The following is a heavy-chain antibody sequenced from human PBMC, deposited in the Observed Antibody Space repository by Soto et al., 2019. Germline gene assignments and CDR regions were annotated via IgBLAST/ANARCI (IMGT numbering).Heavy chain of an antibody. V-gene: IGHV3-9*01. Sequence: RRLSCAASGFTFDNYAMHWVRQAPGKGLEWVSGISWNSNTIAYADSVKGRFTISRDNAKNSLYLQMNSLRAEDTAFYYCAKDTGPNWGQGTLVTVSS. CDR1: GFTFDNYA. CDR2: ISWNSNTI. J-gene: IGHJ4*02. CDR3: AKDTGPN.